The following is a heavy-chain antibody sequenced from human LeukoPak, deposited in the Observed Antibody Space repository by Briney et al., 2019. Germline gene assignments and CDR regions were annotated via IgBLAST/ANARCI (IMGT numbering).Heavy chain of an antibody. J-gene: IGHJ5*02. V-gene: IGHV1-2*02. D-gene: IGHD3-22*01. CDR2: INPNSGGT. CDR1: GYTFTGYY. CDR3: ARADYYDSSGYYLDWFDP. Sequence: ASAKVSCKASGYTFTGYYMHWVRQAPGQGLEWMGWINPNSGGTNYAQKFQGRVTMTRDTSISTAYMELSRLRSDDTAVYYCARADYYDSSGYYLDWFDPWGQGTLVTVSS.